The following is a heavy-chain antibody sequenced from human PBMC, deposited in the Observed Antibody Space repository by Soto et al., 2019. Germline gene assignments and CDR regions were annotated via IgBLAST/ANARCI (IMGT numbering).Heavy chain of an antibody. CDR2: VNPILSMS. V-gene: IGHV1-69*04. CDR1: GDTFSFYS. J-gene: IGHJ4*02. CDR3: ATSYGSGYRAFDY. D-gene: IGHD3-10*01. Sequence: QVQLVQSGAEVKRPGSSVKVSCKASGDTFSFYSINWVRQAPGLGLEWMGRVNPILSMSNYAQRFQGRVTMTADKSMSTAYMELSGLRSEDTAMYYCATSYGSGYRAFDYWGQGALVTXSS.